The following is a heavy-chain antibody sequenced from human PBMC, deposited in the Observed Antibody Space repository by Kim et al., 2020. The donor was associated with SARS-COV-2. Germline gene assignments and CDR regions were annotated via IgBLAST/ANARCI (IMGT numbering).Heavy chain of an antibody. CDR3: AKDPLTPYYFDY. D-gene: IGHD3-16*01. V-gene: IGHV3-23*01. Sequence: GGSLRLSCAASGFTFSSYAMSWVRQAPGKGLEWVSTISSSGGVTYYPNSVKGRFTISRDNSKNTLDLQMNSLRAEDTAVYFCAKDPLTPYYFDYWGQGIL. CDR1: GFTFSSYA. J-gene: IGHJ4*02. CDR2: ISSSGGVT.